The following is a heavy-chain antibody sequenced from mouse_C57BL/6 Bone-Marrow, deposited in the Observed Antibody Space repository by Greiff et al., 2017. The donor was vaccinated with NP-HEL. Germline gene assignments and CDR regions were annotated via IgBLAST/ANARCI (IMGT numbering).Heavy chain of an antibody. J-gene: IGHJ1*03. CDR1: GYTFTSYW. CDR3: AYYGSSFDWYFDV. Sequence: VKLQQPGAELVKPGASVKMSCKASGYTFTSYWITWVKQRPGQGLEWIGDIYPGSGSTNYNEKFKSKATLTVDTSSSTAYMQLSSLTSEDSAVDYCAYYGSSFDWYFDVWGTGTTVTVSS. CDR2: IYPGSGST. V-gene: IGHV1-55*01. D-gene: IGHD1-1*01.